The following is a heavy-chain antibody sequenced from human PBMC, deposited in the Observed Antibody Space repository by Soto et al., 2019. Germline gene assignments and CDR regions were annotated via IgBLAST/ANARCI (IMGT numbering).Heavy chain of an antibody. V-gene: IGHV3-30-3*01. CDR1: GVTVSSYG. J-gene: IGHJ4*02. Sequence: QVQLVESGGGVVQPGRSLRLSCAASGVTVSSYGLHWVRQAPGKGLEWMAFISYDGSDKFYADSVKGRFTISSDSSKNTLYLQMNSLRAEDTAVYYCARVLGGYPDFDFWVQGTLVTVSS. CDR3: ARVLGGYPDFDF. D-gene: IGHD3-22*01. CDR2: ISYDGSDK.